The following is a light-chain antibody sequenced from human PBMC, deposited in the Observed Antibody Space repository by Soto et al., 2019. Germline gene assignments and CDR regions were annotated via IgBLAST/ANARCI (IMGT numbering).Light chain of an antibody. J-gene: IGKJ2*01. CDR1: QSVSRY. CDR2: DAS. Sequence: EIVLTQSPATLSLSPGERATLSCRASQSVSRYVAWYQQKPGQAPRLLIFDASTRATGIPARFSGSGSGTDFTLTISSLEPEDFAVYYCQQRSTWPYTFGQGTKLDIK. CDR3: QQRSTWPYT. V-gene: IGKV3-11*01.